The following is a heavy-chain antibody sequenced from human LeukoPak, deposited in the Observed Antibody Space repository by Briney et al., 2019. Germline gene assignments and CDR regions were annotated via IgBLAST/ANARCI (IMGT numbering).Heavy chain of an antibody. CDR3: TVVVVSYYYYYMDV. CDR2: IYHSGST. Sequence: KPSETLSLTCAVSSYSISSGYYWGWIRPPPGKGLEWIGSIYHSGSTYYNPSLKSRVTISVDTSKNQFSLKLSSVTAADTAVYYCTVVVVSYYYYYMDVWGKGTTVTVSS. J-gene: IGHJ6*03. CDR1: SYSISSGYY. V-gene: IGHV4-38-2*01. D-gene: IGHD3-22*01.